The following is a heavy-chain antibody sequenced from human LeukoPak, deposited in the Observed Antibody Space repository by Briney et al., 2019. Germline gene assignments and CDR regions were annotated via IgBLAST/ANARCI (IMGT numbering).Heavy chain of an antibody. J-gene: IGHJ4*02. V-gene: IGHV3-7*01. CDR3: VRDRGYSTFDY. CDR1: GFPFSNYW. Sequence: PGGSLRLSCAGPGFPFSNYWMAWVRQAPGKGLEWVANMKEDGGEINYVDSVKDRFTISRDKAKNSLDLQMNSLRVDDTAVYYCVRDRGYSTFDYWGQGTLVIVSS. D-gene: IGHD4-23*01. CDR2: MKEDGGEI.